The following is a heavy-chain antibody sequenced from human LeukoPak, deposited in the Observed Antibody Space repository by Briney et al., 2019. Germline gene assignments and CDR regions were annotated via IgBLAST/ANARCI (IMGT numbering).Heavy chain of an antibody. V-gene: IGHV3-9*01. CDR3: VQGVVRRAQYFDY. D-gene: IGHD3-10*01. CDR2: ISWNSGDI. CDR1: GFIFGEYA. Sequence: PGGSLRLSCAASGFIFGEYAMHWVRQAPGKGLEWVSGISWNSGDIGYADSVKGRFTISRDNAKNSLYLQLNSLRPEGTAFYYCVQGVVRRAQYFDYWGQGTLVTVSS. J-gene: IGHJ4*02.